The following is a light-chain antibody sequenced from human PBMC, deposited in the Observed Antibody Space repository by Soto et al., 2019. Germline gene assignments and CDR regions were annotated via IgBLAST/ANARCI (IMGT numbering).Light chain of an antibody. CDR2: GAS. J-gene: IGKJ1*01. V-gene: IGKV3-20*01. CDR1: QTVSSNY. Sequence: EIVLTQSPGTLSLSPGERATLSCRASQTVSSNYLAWYQQKPGQAPRLLIYGASIRATGIPDRFTGSGSGTDFTLTISRVEPEDFAVYYCQQYGSSPPWTLGQGTKVDIK. CDR3: QQYGSSPPWT.